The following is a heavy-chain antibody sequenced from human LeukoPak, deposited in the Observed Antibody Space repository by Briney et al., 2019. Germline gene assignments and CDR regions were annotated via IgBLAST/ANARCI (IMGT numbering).Heavy chain of an antibody. CDR1: GYTFTSYG. Sequence: ASVKVSCKASGYTFTSYGISWVRQAPGQGLEWMGWISAYSGNTNYAQKLQGRVTMTTDTSTSTAYMELRSLRSDDAAVYYCARAVVGTTVVTGYYFDYWGQGTLVTVSS. V-gene: IGHV1-18*01. CDR2: ISAYSGNT. J-gene: IGHJ4*02. CDR3: ARAVVGTTVVTGYYFDY. D-gene: IGHD4-23*01.